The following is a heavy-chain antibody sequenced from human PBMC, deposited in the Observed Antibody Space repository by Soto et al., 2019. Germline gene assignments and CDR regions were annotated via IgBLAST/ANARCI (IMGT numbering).Heavy chain of an antibody. J-gene: IGHJ5*02. CDR3: AKDNCISTSCYRLYNWFDP. V-gene: IGHV3-30*18. Sequence: QVQLVESGGGVVQPGRSPRLSCAASGFTFSSYGMHWVRQAPGKGLEWVAVISHDGSNKYYGDSVKGRFTISRDNSKNTLYLQMNSLRAEDTAVYYCAKDNCISTSCYRLYNWFDPWGQGTLVTVSS. D-gene: IGHD2-2*01. CDR2: ISHDGSNK. CDR1: GFTFSSYG.